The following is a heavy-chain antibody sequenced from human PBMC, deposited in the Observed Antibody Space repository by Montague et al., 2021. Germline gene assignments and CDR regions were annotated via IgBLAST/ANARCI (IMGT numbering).Heavy chain of an antibody. D-gene: IGHD3-10*01. J-gene: IGHJ4*02. V-gene: IGHV4-34*01. CDR3: ASDRGPFDY. CDR2: VSHIGST. CDR1: GGSLSEYY. Sequence: SETLSLTCGVYGGSLSEYYWTWIRQSPEKGLEWIGEVSHIGSTNYNPSLKSRVTMSVDKSKNQFSLKLSSVTAADTAVYYCASDRGPFDYWGQGTVVTVSS.